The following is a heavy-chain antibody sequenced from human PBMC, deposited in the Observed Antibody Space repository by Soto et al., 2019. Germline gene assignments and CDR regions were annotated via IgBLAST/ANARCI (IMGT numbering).Heavy chain of an antibody. J-gene: IGHJ4*02. Sequence: PGGSLRLSCAASGFTFSSYGMHWVRQAPGKGLEWVAVIWYDGSNKYYADSVKGRFTISRDNSKNTLYLQMNSLRAEDTAVYYCARDGFREDDFWSGYRYYFDYWGQGTLVTVSS. D-gene: IGHD3-3*01. V-gene: IGHV3-33*08. CDR1: GFTFSSYG. CDR3: ARDGFREDDFWSGYRYYFDY. CDR2: IWYDGSNK.